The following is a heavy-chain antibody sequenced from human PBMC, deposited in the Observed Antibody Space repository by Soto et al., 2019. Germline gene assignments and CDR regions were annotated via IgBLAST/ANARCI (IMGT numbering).Heavy chain of an antibody. CDR2: FDPEDGET. V-gene: IGHV1-24*01. D-gene: IGHD3-16*01. CDR1: GYTLTELS. CDR3: ATGGMITFGGVGGFDY. J-gene: IGHJ4*02. Sequence: ASVKVSCKVSGYTLTELSMHWVRQAPGKGLEWMGGFDPEDGETIYAQKFQGRVTMTEDTSTDTAYMELSSLRSEDTAVYYCATGGMITFGGVGGFDYWGQGTLVTVSS.